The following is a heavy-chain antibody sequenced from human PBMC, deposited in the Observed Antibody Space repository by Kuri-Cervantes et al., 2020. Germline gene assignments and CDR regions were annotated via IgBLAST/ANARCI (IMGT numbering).Heavy chain of an antibody. J-gene: IGHJ4*02. CDR1: GFTFTSSA. Sequence: ASVKVSCKASGFTFTSSAVQWVRQAPGQGLEWMGWINPNSGGTNYAQKFQGWVTMTTDTSTSTAYMELRSLRSDDTAVYYCARARTPPYYFDYWGQGTLVTVSS. CDR3: ARARTPPYYFDY. CDR2: INPNSGGT. V-gene: IGHV1-2*04.